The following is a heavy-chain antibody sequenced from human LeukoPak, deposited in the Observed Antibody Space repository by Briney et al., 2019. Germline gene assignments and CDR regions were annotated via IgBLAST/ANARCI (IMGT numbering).Heavy chain of an antibody. CDR2: INHSGST. J-gene: IGHJ6*03. D-gene: IGHD6-6*01. CDR1: GGPFSGYY. CDR3: ARGRRIAARRHYYYMDV. V-gene: IGHV4-34*01. Sequence: SETLSLTCAVYGGPFSGYYWSWIRQPPGKGLEWIGEINHSGSTNYNPSLKSRVTISVDTSKNQFSLKLSSVTAADTAVYYCARGRRIAARRHYYYMDVWGKGTTVTVSS.